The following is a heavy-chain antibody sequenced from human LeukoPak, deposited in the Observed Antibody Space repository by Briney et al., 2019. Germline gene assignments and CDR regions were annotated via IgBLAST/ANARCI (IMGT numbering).Heavy chain of an antibody. CDR1: GHSFTSNY. Sequence: ASVKVPCKASGHSFTSNYIHWVRQAPGQGLEWMGMIYPRDGSTSYAQKFQGRVTVTRDTSTSTVHMELSGLRSEDTAVYYCARDQEAFDYWGQGTLVTVSS. V-gene: IGHV1-46*01. CDR3: ARDQEAFDY. J-gene: IGHJ4*02. CDR2: IYPRDGST.